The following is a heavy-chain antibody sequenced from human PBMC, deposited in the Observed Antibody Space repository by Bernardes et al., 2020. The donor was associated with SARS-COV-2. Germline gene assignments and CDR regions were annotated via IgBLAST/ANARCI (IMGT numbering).Heavy chain of an antibody. CDR2: ISAYNGNT. Sequence: ASVKVSCKASGYTSTDYRITWVRQAPGQGLEWMGWISAYNGNTDQAQKFRGRVTMTTDTSTNTAYMELRSLRSDDTAIYYCTRGGSRGETDSFDIWGQGTMVTVSS. D-gene: IGHD3-10*01. V-gene: IGHV1-18*01. CDR3: TRGGSRGETDSFDI. J-gene: IGHJ3*02. CDR1: GYTSTDYR.